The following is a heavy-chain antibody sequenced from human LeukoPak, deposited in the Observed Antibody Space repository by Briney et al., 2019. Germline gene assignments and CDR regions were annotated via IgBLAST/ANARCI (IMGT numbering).Heavy chain of an antibody. D-gene: IGHD4-17*01. V-gene: IGHV3-21*01. J-gene: IGHJ3*02. CDR1: GFTFSRYS. CDR3: ARDRIIYGDYGDAFDI. Sequence: GGSLTLSCAASGFTFSRYSMNWVRQAPGRGLEWVSSISSSSSYIYYADSLKGRLTISRDNDKNSLYLQMNSLRAEDKAVYFCARDRIIYGDYGDAFDIWGQGTMVTVSS. CDR2: ISSSSSYI.